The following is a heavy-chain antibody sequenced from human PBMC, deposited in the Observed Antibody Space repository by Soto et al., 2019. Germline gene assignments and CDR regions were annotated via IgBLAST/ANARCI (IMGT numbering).Heavy chain of an antibody. CDR3: ARGPYSSSPPLFDP. J-gene: IGHJ5*02. D-gene: IGHD6-6*01. CDR2: INHSGST. Sequence: SETLSLTCAVYGGSFSGYYWSWIRQPPGKGLEWIGEINHSGSTNYNPSLKSRVTISVDTSKNQFSLKLSSVTAADTAVYYCARGPYSSSPPLFDPWGQGTLVTV. CDR1: GGSFSGYY. V-gene: IGHV4-34*01.